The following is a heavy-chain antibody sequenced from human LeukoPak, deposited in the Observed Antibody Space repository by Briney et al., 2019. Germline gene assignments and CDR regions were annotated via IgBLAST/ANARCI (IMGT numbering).Heavy chain of an antibody. J-gene: IGHJ6*03. D-gene: IGHD2-15*01. CDR3: AREAASFGTSLGYMDV. CDR1: VYTFIDNY. Sequence: ASVTVSCTASVYTFIDNYIHWVRQAPGQGLEWMGWINPHNGGTKYALKFQGRVTMTSDRSTTTVYMEVTRLRSDDTAVFYCAREAASFGTSLGYMDVWGKGTTVTVSS. V-gene: IGHV1-2*02. CDR2: INPHNGGT.